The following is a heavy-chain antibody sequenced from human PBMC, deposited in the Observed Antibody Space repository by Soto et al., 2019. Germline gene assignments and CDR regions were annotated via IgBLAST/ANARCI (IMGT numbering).Heavy chain of an antibody. V-gene: IGHV4-59*08. CDR1: GRSISSFD. CDR3: ARQDSSGYGFDY. D-gene: IGHD3-22*01. J-gene: IGHJ4*02. Sequence: SQTLSLTCTVSGRSISSFDWNWIRQPPGKGLEWIGYISYSGSTNYNPSLKSRVTISVDTSKNQFSLKLSSVTATDTAVYYCARQDSSGYGFDYCGEGTLVTVSS. CDR2: ISYSGST.